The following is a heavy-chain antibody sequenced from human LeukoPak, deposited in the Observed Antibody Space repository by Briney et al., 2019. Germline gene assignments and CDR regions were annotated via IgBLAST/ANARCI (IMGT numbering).Heavy chain of an antibody. V-gene: IGHV4-59*12. CDR1: GGSISNYY. J-gene: IGHJ6*03. CDR2: IYYSGST. CDR3: ARVKDPGGYYYYYYMDV. Sequence: SETLSLTCTVSGGSISNYYWSWIRQSPVKGLEWIGFIYYSGSTNYNPSLKSRVTISIDTSKNQFSLKVTSVTAADTAVYYCARVKDPGGYYYYYYMDVWGKGTTVTVSS. D-gene: IGHD3-16*01.